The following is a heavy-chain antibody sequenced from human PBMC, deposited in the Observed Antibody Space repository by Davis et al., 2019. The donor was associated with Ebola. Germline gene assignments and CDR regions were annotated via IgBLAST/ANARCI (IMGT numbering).Heavy chain of an antibody. Sequence: GESLKISCAASGFTFYRYEMNWVRQAPGKGLVWVARINSDGSDIRYADSVKGRFTISRDNTKNTLSLQMNSLRAEDTAVYYRGRDRVQEVIIYYQFAMDVRGQRNNGNVLL. CDR3: GRDRVQEVIIYYQFAMDV. CDR2: INSDGSDI. V-gene: IGHV3-74*01. J-gene: IGHJ6*04. CDR1: GFTFYRYE. D-gene: IGHD3-10*01.